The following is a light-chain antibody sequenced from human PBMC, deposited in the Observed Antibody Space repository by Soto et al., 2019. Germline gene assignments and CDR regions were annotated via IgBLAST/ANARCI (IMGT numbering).Light chain of an antibody. V-gene: IGKV3D-20*02. CDR1: QSVSSSY. Sequence: EIVLTQSPGTLSLSPGERATLSCRASQSVSSSYLAWCQQKPGPAPRLLIYGASSRATGIPDRFGGSGSGTDFTLTISRLEPEDFAVYYCQQRSNWPLTFGQGTKVDIK. CDR3: QQRSNWPLT. J-gene: IGKJ1*01. CDR2: GAS.